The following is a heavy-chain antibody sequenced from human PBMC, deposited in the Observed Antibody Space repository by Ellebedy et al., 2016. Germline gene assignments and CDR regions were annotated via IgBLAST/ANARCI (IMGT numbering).Heavy chain of an antibody. D-gene: IGHD3-22*01. CDR1: GFTFRNYG. Sequence: GESLKISXTASGFTFRNYGMQWVRQAPGKGLEWVAIIWYDGNTKHYTDSVKGRFTISRDNSKNTLHLQMNSLRAEDTAVYYCAKRMLGYEGMFDCWGQGTVVTVSS. J-gene: IGHJ4*02. V-gene: IGHV3-30*02. CDR2: IWYDGNTK. CDR3: AKRMLGYEGMFDC.